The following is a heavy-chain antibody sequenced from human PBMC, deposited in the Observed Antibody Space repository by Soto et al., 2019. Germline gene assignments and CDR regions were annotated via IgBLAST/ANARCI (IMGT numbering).Heavy chain of an antibody. Sequence: SLRLSCAASGFTFSSYGMHWVRQAPGKGLEWVAVIWYDGSNKYYADSVKGRFTISRDNSKNTLYLQMNSLRAEDTAVYYCARDLTVYSGYDSGVDYWGQGTLVTVSS. J-gene: IGHJ4*02. V-gene: IGHV3-33*01. CDR1: GFTFSSYG. CDR2: IWYDGSNK. CDR3: ARDLTVYSGYDSGVDY. D-gene: IGHD5-12*01.